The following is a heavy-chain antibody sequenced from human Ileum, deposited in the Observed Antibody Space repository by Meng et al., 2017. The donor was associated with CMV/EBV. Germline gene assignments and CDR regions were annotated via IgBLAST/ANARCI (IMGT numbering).Heavy chain of an antibody. CDR1: GSFSSGSYY. V-gene: IGHV4-61*07. CDR2: IYYSGST. CDR3: ARLVPAAQIHWYFDL. Sequence: GSFSSGSYYWCWIRQPPGKGLEWIGYIYYSGSTNYNPSLKSRVTISVDTSKNQFSLKLSSVTAADTAVYYCARLVPAAQIHWYFDLWGRGTLVTVSS. J-gene: IGHJ2*01. D-gene: IGHD2-2*01.